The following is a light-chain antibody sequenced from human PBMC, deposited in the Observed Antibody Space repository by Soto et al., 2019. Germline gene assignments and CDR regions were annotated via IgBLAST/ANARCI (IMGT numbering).Light chain of an antibody. V-gene: IGKV1D-12*01. Sequence: DIQMTQSPSSVSASVGDRVTITCRASQDISIWLTWYQQKPGKAPKLLISVASSLQSGVPSRFSGSGSGTDFTLTISSLQPEDFATYYCQQANSFPPTFGGGTKVEIK. CDR3: QQANSFPPT. CDR1: QDISIW. CDR2: VAS. J-gene: IGKJ4*01.